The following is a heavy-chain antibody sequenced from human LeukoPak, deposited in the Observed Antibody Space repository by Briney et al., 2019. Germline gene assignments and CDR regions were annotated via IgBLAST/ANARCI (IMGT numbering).Heavy chain of an antibody. V-gene: IGHV4-30-2*01. CDR2: IYHSGSP. Sequence: SETLSLTCTVAGGSISSGGYYWSWIRQPPGKGREWIGYIYHSGSPYYNPSLKSRVTISVDRSKTQFSLKLSSVTAADTAVYYCARVGGISVAGAPFDYWGQGTLVTVSS. CDR1: GGSISSGGYY. D-gene: IGHD6-19*01. CDR3: ARVGGISVAGAPFDY. J-gene: IGHJ4*02.